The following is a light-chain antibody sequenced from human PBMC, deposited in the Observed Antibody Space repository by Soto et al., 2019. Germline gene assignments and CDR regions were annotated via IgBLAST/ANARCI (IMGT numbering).Light chain of an antibody. J-gene: IGKJ4*01. CDR3: QQSYSTPPT. CDR2: AVS. Sequence: DIQMTQSPSSLSASVGDRVTITCRASQRITNYLNWYQKKPGRAPKLLIYAVSNLQSGVPSRFSGSGSGTDFTLTINSLQPEELAIYYCQQSYSTPPTFGGGTKVEIK. V-gene: IGKV1-39*01. CDR1: QRITNY.